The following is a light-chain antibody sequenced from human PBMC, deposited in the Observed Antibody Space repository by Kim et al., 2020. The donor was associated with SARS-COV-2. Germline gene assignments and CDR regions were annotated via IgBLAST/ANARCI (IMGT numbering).Light chain of an antibody. V-gene: IGKV1-9*01. Sequence: DIQLTQSPSLLSASVGDRVTITCRASQGISSCLAWYQQKPEKAPKLLIYAASTLQSEVPSRFSGSGSGTEFTLTISSLQPEDFATYYCQQYNSYPLTFGGGTKVDIK. CDR3: QQYNSYPLT. CDR2: AAS. J-gene: IGKJ4*01. CDR1: QGISSC.